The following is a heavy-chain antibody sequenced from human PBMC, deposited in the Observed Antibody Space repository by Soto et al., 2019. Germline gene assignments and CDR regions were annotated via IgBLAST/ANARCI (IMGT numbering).Heavy chain of an antibody. Sequence: QVQLVESGGGLVKPGGSVRLSCVASGFTFNDYYMTWIRQAPGKGLEWLSYISGRGSYINYADSVKGRFTISRDNAKNSLYLEMNSLRVEDTAVYYCARVPRTQGGLLDCWGQGTPVTVSS. J-gene: IGHJ4*02. D-gene: IGHD3-16*01. CDR3: ARVPRTQGGLLDC. V-gene: IGHV3-11*06. CDR2: ISGRGSYI. CDR1: GFTFNDYY.